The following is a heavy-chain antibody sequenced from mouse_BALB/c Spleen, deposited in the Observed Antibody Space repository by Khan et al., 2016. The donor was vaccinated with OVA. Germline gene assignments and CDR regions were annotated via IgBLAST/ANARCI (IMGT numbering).Heavy chain of an antibody. D-gene: IGHD2-2*01. CDR2: IWSEGNT. CDR3: AIIFYGYDWFAY. CDR1: GSSSTSYG. Sequence: VQLQESGPGLVAPSQSLSITCTVSGSSSTSYGVSWARQTPGKGLDWLGGIWSEGNTNYHSSLKSRLTITKDNSKSQVLLKLNSLQTDDTATYYCAIIFYGYDWFAYWGQGTLVTVSA. J-gene: IGHJ3*01. V-gene: IGHV2-3*01.